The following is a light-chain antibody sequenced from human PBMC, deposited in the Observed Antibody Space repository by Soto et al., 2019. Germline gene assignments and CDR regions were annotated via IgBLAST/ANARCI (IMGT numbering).Light chain of an antibody. CDR1: SSDVGGYNY. CDR2: DVS. J-gene: IGLJ1*01. Sequence: QSVLTQPRSVSGSPGQSVTISCTGTSSDVGGYNYVSWYQQHPGKAPKVMIYDVSERPSGVPDRFSGSKSGNTASPTISGLQAEDEADYYCCSYAGSPRDVFGTGTKLTFL. CDR3: CSYAGSPRDV. V-gene: IGLV2-11*01.